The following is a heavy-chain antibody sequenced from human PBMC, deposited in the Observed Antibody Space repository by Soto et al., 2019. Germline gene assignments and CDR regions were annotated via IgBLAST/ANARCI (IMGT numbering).Heavy chain of an antibody. CDR1: GGSISSYY. V-gene: IGHV4-59*01. Sequence: SETLSLTCTVSGGSISSYYWSWIRQPPGKGLEWIGYIYYSGSTNYNPSLKSRVTISVDTSKNQFSLKLSSVTAADTAVYYCARGYWGLNYYYGMDVWGQGTTVTVSS. CDR3: ARGYWGLNYYYGMDV. D-gene: IGHD7-27*01. CDR2: IYYSGST. J-gene: IGHJ6*02.